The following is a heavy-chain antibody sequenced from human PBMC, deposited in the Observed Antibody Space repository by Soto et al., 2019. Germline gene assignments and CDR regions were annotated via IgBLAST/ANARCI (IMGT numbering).Heavy chain of an antibody. Sequence: EVQLLESGGGLVQPGGSLRLSCAASGFTFSSYAMSWVRQAPGKGLEWVSAISGSGGSTYYADSVKGRFNISRDNSKNTLYLQMTRLGAEDTAVYYCVLWPPYYCDYWGQGTLVTVSS. CDR2: ISGSGGST. D-gene: IGHD3-10*01. CDR3: VLWPPYYCDY. V-gene: IGHV3-23*01. CDR1: GFTFSSYA. J-gene: IGHJ4*02.